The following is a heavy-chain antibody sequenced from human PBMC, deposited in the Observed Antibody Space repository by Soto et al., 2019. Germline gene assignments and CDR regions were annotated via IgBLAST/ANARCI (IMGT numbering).Heavy chain of an antibody. D-gene: IGHD6-6*01. Sequence: PGGCLRLSWAASGCTFDDYAMHWVRQAPGKGLEWVSGISWNSGSIGYADSVKGRFTISRDNAKNSLYLQMNSLRAEDTALYYCPKDRSIAARPDAFDIWGQGTMVTASS. CDR2: ISWNSGSI. J-gene: IGHJ3*02. V-gene: IGHV3-9*01. CDR3: PKDRSIAARPDAFDI. CDR1: GCTFDDYA.